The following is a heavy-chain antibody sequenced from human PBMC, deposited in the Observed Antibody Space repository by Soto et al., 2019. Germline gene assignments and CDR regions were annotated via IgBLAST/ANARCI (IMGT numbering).Heavy chain of an antibody. V-gene: IGHV3-33*01. CDR3: ARVGGSCSSTSCSFIYYYYGMDV. CDR2: IWYDGSNK. D-gene: IGHD2-2*01. CDR1: GFTFSSYG. Sequence: PGGSLRLSCAASGFTFSSYGMHWVRQAPGKGLEWVAVIWYDGSNKYYADSVKGRFTISRDNSKNTLYLQMNSLRAEDTAVYYCARVGGSCSSTSCSFIYYYYGMDVWGQGTTVTVSS. J-gene: IGHJ6*02.